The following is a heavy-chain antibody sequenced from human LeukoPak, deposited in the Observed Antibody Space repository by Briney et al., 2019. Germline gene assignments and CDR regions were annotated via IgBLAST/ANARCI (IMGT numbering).Heavy chain of an antibody. Sequence: PSETLSLTCSASGGSITASSSYWGWIRRPPGKGLEWIASVYYGGSTYYNPSLKSRVTMSVDTSKNQFSLKLSSVTAADTAVYYCARDIVVVPAAITYNWFDPWGQGTLVTVS. CDR1: GGSITASSSY. V-gene: IGHV4-39*07. J-gene: IGHJ5*02. CDR3: ARDIVVVPAAITYNWFDP. CDR2: VYYGGST. D-gene: IGHD2-2*01.